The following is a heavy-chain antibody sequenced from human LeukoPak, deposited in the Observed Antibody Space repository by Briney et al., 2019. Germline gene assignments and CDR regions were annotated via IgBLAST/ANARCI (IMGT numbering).Heavy chain of an antibody. Sequence: GGSLSLTCAASGFTVSSNYMSWVRQAPGKGLVWVSRINSDGSSTNYADSVKGRFSISRDNAENTLYLQMNSLRAEDTAVYYCARPHSSGVDYWGQGTLVTVSS. CDR3: ARPHSSGVDY. J-gene: IGHJ4*02. CDR1: GFTVSSNY. V-gene: IGHV3-74*01. CDR2: INSDGSST.